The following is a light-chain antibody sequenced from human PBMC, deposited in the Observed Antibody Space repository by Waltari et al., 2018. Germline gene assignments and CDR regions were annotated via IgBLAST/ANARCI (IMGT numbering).Light chain of an antibody. Sequence: SYVLTQPPSVSVAPGKTARITCGGNNIGSKSVHWYQQQPGQAPVLVIYGDSDRPSGIPERDSGAKSGNTATLTINRVEAGDEADYYCQVWDSSSDHWVFGGGTKLTVL. CDR2: GDS. J-gene: IGLJ3*02. V-gene: IGLV3-21*04. CDR3: QVWDSSSDHWV. CDR1: NIGSKS.